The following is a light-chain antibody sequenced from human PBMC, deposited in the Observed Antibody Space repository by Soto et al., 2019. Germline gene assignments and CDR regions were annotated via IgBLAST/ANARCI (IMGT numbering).Light chain of an antibody. CDR2: EGD. J-gene: IGLJ2*01. Sequence: QSALTQPASVSESPGQSMTISCTGTSSDVGVYNYVSWYQQHPGKAPKLMIYEGDKRPSGVSNRFSGSKSGNTASLTISGRQAEDEADYYCASFTSSSTLEIFGGGTKVTVL. CDR1: SSDVGVYNY. V-gene: IGLV2-14*01. CDR3: ASFTSSSTLEI.